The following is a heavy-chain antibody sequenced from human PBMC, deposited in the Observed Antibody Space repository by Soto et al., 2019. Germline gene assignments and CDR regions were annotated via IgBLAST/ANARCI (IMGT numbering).Heavy chain of an antibody. J-gene: IGHJ3*02. D-gene: IGHD3-3*01. Sequence: GASVKVSCKASGYTFTSYDINWVRQATGQGLEWMGWMNPNSGNTGYAQKFQGRVTMTRNTSISTAYMELRSLRSDDTAVYYCASGDFWSGYSDAFDIWGQGTMVTVSS. V-gene: IGHV1-8*01. CDR3: ASGDFWSGYSDAFDI. CDR2: MNPNSGNT. CDR1: GYTFTSYD.